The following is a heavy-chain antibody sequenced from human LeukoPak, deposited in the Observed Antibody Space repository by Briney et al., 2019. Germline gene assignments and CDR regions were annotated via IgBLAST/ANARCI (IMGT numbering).Heavy chain of an antibody. J-gene: IGHJ4*02. Sequence: GESLKISCKGSGYSFTSYWIGWVRQMPGKGLEWMGIIYPGDSDTRCSPSFQGQVTISADKSISTAYLQWSSLKASDTAMYYCARHSRDDYVWGSYRNIDYWGQGTLVTVSS. CDR2: IYPGDSDT. CDR1: GYSFTSYW. D-gene: IGHD3-16*02. V-gene: IGHV5-51*01. CDR3: ARHSRDDYVWGSYRNIDY.